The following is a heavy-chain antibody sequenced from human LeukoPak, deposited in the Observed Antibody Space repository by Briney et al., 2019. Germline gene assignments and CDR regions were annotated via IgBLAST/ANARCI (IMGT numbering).Heavy chain of an antibody. Sequence: PGGSLRLSCAASGFTFSSYAMHWVRQAPGKGLEWVAVISYDGSNKYYADSVKGRFIISRDNSKNTLYLQMNSLRAGDTAVYYCARATVTMPYYFDYWGQGTLVTVSS. D-gene: IGHD4-17*01. CDR1: GFTFSSYA. J-gene: IGHJ4*02. V-gene: IGHV3-30*04. CDR3: ARATVTMPYYFDY. CDR2: ISYDGSNK.